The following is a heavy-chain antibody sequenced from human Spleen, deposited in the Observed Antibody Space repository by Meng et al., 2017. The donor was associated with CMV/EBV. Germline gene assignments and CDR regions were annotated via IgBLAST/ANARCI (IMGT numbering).Heavy chain of an antibody. CDR2: IHPHRGDT. D-gene: IGHD3-3*01. Sequence: ASVKVSCKASGYTFTAHYFHWVRQAPGQGLEWMGWIHPHRGDTNYAQQFQGRVTMTRDTTISTAYMELTRLRADDTAVYYCARAPSYYDFWSGYSPRDWFDPWGQGTLVTVSS. CDR3: ARAPSYYDFWSGYSPRDWFDP. J-gene: IGHJ5*02. V-gene: IGHV1-2*02. CDR1: GYTFTAHY.